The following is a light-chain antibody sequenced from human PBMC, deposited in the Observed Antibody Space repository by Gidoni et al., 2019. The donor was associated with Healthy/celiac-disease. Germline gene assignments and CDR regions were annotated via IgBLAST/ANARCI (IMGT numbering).Light chain of an antibody. Sequence: IVLPQSPATLSLSPGERATLSCRASQSVSSYVAWYQQQPGQAPRLLIYDASNRATVIPARCSGRGSGTDFTLTISSLEPEDFAVYYCQQRSNWPLTFGGGTKVEIK. CDR2: DAS. CDR3: QQRSNWPLT. J-gene: IGKJ4*01. CDR1: QSVSSY. V-gene: IGKV3-11*01.